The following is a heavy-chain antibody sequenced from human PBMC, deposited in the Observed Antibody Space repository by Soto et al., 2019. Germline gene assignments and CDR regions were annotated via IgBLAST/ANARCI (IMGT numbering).Heavy chain of an antibody. CDR1: GFMFSNHG. D-gene: IGHD1-1*01. Sequence: QVQLVESGGGVVQPGRSLRLSCAASGFMFSNHGMHWVRQAPGKGLEWVAVIWSDGNNRYYADCVKGRFTISRDNSKNTVYLQMNSLRAEDTAVYYCVRGDNWNDEASDYWGEGTLVTVSS. J-gene: IGHJ4*02. V-gene: IGHV3-33*01. CDR2: IWSDGNNR. CDR3: VRGDNWNDEASDY.